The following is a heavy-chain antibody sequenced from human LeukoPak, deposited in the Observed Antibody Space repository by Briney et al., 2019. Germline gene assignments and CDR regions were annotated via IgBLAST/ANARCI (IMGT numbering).Heavy chain of an antibody. CDR2: IWYDGSNR. J-gene: IGHJ4*02. V-gene: IGHV3-33*01. CDR3: ASSTAYYYDSSGYDY. Sequence: GGSLRLSCATSGFFFNTYGMHWVRQAPGKGLEWVAVIWYDGSNREYVDSVKGRFTISRDNSKNTLYLQMNSLRAEDTAVYYCASSTAYYYDSSGYDYWGQGTLVTVSS. D-gene: IGHD3-22*01. CDR1: GFFFNTYG.